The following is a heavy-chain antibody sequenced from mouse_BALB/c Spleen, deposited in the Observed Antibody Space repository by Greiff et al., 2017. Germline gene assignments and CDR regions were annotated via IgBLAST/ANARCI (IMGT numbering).Heavy chain of an antibody. Sequence: EVQLQQSGPELVKPGASVKISCKASGYTFTDYNMHWVKQRHGKSLEWIGYIYPYNGGTGYNQKFKSKATLTVDNSSSTAYMELRSLTSEDSAVYYCAAIYYAYWGQGTLVTVSA. V-gene: IGHV1S29*02. CDR1: GYTFTDYN. D-gene: IGHD2-1*01. J-gene: IGHJ3*01. CDR3: AAIYYAY. CDR2: IYPYNGGT.